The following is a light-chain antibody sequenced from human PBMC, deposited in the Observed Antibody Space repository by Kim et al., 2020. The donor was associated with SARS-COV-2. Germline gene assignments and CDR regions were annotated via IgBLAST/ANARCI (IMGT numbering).Light chain of an antibody. J-gene: IGKJ4*01. V-gene: IGKV3D-11*01. CDR1: QGVSSY. CDR2: DAS. Sequence: EIVLTQSPATLSLSPGERATLSCRASQGVSSYLAWYQQKPGQAPRLLIYDASNRATGIPARFSGSGPGTDFTLTISSLEPEDFAVYYCQQRSNWHQDTFGGGTKLEI. CDR3: QQRSNWHQDT.